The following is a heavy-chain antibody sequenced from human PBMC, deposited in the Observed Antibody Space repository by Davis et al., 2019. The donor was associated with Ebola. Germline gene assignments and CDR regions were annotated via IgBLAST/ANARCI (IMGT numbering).Heavy chain of an antibody. CDR2: IYYSGST. CDR3: ARGYDFWIGRGAHYFDY. CDR1: GGSISSGGYY. Sequence: PSETLSLTCTVSGGSISSGGYYWSWIRQHPGKGLAWIGYIYYSGSTYYNPSLKSRVTISVDTSKNQFSLKLSSVTAADTAVYYCARGYDFWIGRGAHYFDYWGQGTLVTVSS. V-gene: IGHV4-31*03. J-gene: IGHJ4*02. D-gene: IGHD3-3*01.